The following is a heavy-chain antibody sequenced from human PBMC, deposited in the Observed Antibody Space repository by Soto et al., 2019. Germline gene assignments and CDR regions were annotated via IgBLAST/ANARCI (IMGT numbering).Heavy chain of an antibody. CDR1: AGWISSFY. CDR2: IYSSGST. V-gene: IGHV4-4*07. J-gene: IGHJ4*02. Sequence: SETLSLTCSVSAGWISSFYWSWIRQPAGKGLEWIGRIYSSGSTNYNPSLKGRVTMSVDTSKNQISLKLSSVTAADTAVYYCARGGGSGGSRLDYWGQGTLVTVSS. CDR3: ARGGGSGGSRLDY. D-gene: IGHD2-15*01.